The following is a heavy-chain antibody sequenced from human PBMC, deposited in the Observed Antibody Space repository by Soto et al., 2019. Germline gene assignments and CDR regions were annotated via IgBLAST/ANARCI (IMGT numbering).Heavy chain of an antibody. CDR3: VRRHVSATGIDWFDP. CDR1: GYTFTSYG. Sequence: ASVKVSCKASGYTFTSYGIHWVRQAPGQRLEWMGWINAANGDTKYSPKFQGRVTITRDTSASTAYMELSSLRSEDTAGYYCVRRHVSATGIDWFDPSGQVTMVTFSS. D-gene: IGHD6-13*01. V-gene: IGHV1-3*01. J-gene: IGHJ5*02. CDR2: INAANGDT.